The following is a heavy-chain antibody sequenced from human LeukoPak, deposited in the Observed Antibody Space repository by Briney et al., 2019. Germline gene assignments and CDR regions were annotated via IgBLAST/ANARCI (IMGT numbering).Heavy chain of an antibody. Sequence: GASVKVSCKASGYTFTDYYMHWVRQAPGQGLEWMGWINPNSGGTNYAQKFQGRVTMTRDTSISTAYMELSRLRSDDTAEYYCARVWSTYYDFWSGLNWFDPWGQGTLVTVSS. J-gene: IGHJ5*02. CDR3: ARVWSTYYDFWSGLNWFDP. V-gene: IGHV1-2*02. D-gene: IGHD3-3*01. CDR2: INPNSGGT. CDR1: GYTFTDYY.